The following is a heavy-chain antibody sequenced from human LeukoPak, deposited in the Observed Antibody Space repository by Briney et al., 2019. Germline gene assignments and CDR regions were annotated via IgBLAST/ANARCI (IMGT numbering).Heavy chain of an antibody. J-gene: IGHJ3*02. CDR1: GGSISSGGYC. Sequence: SETLSLTCTVSGGSISSGGYCWSWIRQHPGKGLEWIGSIYYSGSTYYNPSLKSRVTISVDTSKNQFSLKLSSVTAADTAVYYCARRGTIFGGDAFDIWGQGTMVTVSS. CDR2: IYYSGST. D-gene: IGHD3-3*01. CDR3: ARRGTIFGGDAFDI. V-gene: IGHV4-39*01.